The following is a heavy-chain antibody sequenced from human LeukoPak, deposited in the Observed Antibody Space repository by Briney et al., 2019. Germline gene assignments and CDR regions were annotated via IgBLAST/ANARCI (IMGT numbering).Heavy chain of an antibody. Sequence: PSETLSLTCTVSGGSISSGGYYWSWIRQYPGKGLEWIGYISYSGSTYYNPSLKSRVTISVDTSKNQFSLKLSSVTAADTAVYYCARDLGVGIAAALDYWGQGTLVTVSS. D-gene: IGHD6-13*01. CDR1: GGSISSGGYY. V-gene: IGHV4-31*03. CDR3: ARDLGVGIAAALDY. CDR2: ISYSGST. J-gene: IGHJ4*02.